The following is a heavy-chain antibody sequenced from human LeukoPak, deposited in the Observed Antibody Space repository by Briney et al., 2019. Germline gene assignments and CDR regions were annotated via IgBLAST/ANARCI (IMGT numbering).Heavy chain of an antibody. J-gene: IGHJ5*02. V-gene: IGHV3-30-3*01. CDR3: SREGTNSGNHRSYFDP. CDR2: VSYDGNIK. Sequence: GGSLRLSCAACGFSFSTYALHWVRQAPGKGLEWVAAVSYDGNIKDYADSVKGRFTISRDNSKNILYLQMSSLRDEDTAMYYCSREGTNSGNHRSYFDPWGQGTLVTVSS. CDR1: GFSFSTYA. D-gene: IGHD1-26*01.